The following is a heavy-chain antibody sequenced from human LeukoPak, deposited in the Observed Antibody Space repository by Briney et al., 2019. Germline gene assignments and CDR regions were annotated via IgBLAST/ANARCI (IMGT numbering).Heavy chain of an antibody. V-gene: IGHV4-39*07. Sequence: PSETLSLTCTVSGGSISSSSYHWGWVRQPPGKGLEWIGSIYYSGSTYYNPSLKSRVTISVDTSKNQFSLKLSSVTAADTAVYYCASGRWKQDFDYWGQGTLVTVSS. CDR2: IYYSGST. J-gene: IGHJ4*02. CDR1: GGSISSSSYH. CDR3: ASGRWKQDFDY. D-gene: IGHD2-15*01.